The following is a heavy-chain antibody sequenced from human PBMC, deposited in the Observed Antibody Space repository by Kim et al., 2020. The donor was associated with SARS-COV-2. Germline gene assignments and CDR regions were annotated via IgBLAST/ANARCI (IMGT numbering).Heavy chain of an antibody. V-gene: IGHV4-34*01. CDR1: GGSFSGYY. J-gene: IGHJ5*02. D-gene: IGHD3-10*01. CDR2: INHSGST. Sequence: SETLSLTCAVYGGSFSGYYWSWIRQPPGKGLEWIGEINHSGSTNYNPSLKSRVTISVDTSKNQFSLKLSSVTAAATAVYYCARVRAITMVRGVIIWFDPWGQGPLVTVSS. CDR3: ARVRAITMVRGVIIWFDP.